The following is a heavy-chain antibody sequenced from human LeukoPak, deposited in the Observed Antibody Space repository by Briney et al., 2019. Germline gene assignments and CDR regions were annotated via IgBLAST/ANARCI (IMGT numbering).Heavy chain of an antibody. CDR2: IFSSGST. V-gene: IGHV4-4*07. D-gene: IGHD4-23*01. Sequence: PSETLSLTCTVSGESINNNYWSWIRQPAGKGLEWIGRIFSSGSTLYNASLKSRVTMSVDTSKSQFSLKLNPVTAADSAVYYCARVGYGGYGALDYWGQGTLVTVSS. CDR1: GESINNNY. CDR3: ARVGYGGYGALDY. J-gene: IGHJ4*02.